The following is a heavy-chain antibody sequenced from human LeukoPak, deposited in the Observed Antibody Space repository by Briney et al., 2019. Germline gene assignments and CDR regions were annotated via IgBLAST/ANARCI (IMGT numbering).Heavy chain of an antibody. CDR2: VHLDGRT. D-gene: IGHD3-3*01. J-gene: IGHJ4*02. CDR1: GGSISSSSYY. V-gene: IGHV4-39*07. Sequence: SETLSLTCSVSGGSISSSSYYWGWVRQAPGKGLEWIGEVHLDGRTNYNPSLKSRLTMSVDLSENHISLKLTSVTAADTAVYYCAREGGFYRPLDYSGQGTLVTVSS. CDR3: AREGGFYRPLDY.